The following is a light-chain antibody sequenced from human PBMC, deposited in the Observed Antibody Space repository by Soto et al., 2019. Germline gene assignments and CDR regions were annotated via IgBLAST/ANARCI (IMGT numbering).Light chain of an antibody. J-gene: IGKJ1*01. CDR2: GAS. CDR3: QQYGSSPLT. V-gene: IGKV3-20*01. CDR1: QSVPSDY. Sequence: EIVMTQSPATLSVSPGERATLSCRASQSVPSDYLAWYHQRPGQAPRLLIYGASNRATGTPDRFSGSGPGTNFTLTISRLDPEDFALFFCQQYGSSPLTFGQGTKVDIK.